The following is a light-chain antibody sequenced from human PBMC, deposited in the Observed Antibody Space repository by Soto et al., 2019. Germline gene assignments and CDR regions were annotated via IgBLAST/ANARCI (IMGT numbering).Light chain of an antibody. Sequence: QSVLTQPASVSGSPGQSITISCTGTSSDVGGYNYVSWYQQHPGKAPKLMIYDVSNRPSGVSNRFSGSKSGNTASLTISGLQAEDEADYYCSSYTGSSTLGVFGTGTKVP. V-gene: IGLV2-14*01. J-gene: IGLJ1*01. CDR3: SSYTGSSTLGV. CDR1: SSDVGGYNY. CDR2: DVS.